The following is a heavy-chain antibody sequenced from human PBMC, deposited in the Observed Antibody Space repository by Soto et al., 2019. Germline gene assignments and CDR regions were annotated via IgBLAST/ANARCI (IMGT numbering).Heavy chain of an antibody. D-gene: IGHD3-9*01. CDR1: GYTFTGYY. CDR2: INPNSGGT. Sequence: GASVTVSCQASGYTFTGYYMHWVRQAPGQGLEWMGWINPNSGGTHYAQKFQGRVTMTRDTSISTAYMGLSRLRYDDTAVYYCARENYDSKGLSYGMDVWGQGTRVPVSS. J-gene: IGHJ6*02. V-gene: IGHV1-2*02. CDR3: ARENYDSKGLSYGMDV.